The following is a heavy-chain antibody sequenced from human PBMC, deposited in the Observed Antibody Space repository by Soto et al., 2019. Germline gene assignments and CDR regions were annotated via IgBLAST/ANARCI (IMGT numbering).Heavy chain of an antibody. J-gene: IGHJ6*02. CDR3: AAPNRIAAAGTDYYYGMDV. Sequence: QMQLVQSGPEVKKPGTSVKVSCKASGFTFTSSAMQWVRQARGQRLEWIGWIVVGSGNTNYAQKFQERVTITRDMSTSTAYMELCSLRSEDTAVYYCAAPNRIAAAGTDYYYGMDVWGQGTTVTVSS. V-gene: IGHV1-58*02. CDR2: IVVGSGNT. CDR1: GFTFTSSA. D-gene: IGHD6-13*01.